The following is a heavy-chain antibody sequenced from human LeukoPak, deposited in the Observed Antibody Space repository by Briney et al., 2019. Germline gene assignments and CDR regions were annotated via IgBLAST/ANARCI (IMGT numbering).Heavy chain of an antibody. CDR1: GGSISSSSYY. V-gene: IGHV4-39*02. Sequence: SETLSLTCTVSGGSISSSSYYWGWIRQPPWKGLEWIGSIYYSGSTYYNPSLKRRVTISVDTSKNHFSLKLSSVTAADPAVYYCAEVDTGFDYWGQGTLVTVSS. CDR3: AEVDTGFDY. CDR2: IYYSGST. D-gene: IGHD5-18*01. J-gene: IGHJ4*02.